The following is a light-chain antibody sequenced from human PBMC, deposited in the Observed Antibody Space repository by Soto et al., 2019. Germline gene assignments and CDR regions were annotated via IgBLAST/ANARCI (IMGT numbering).Light chain of an antibody. CDR3: QSYDSSLSGSGV. J-gene: IGLJ3*02. V-gene: IGLV1-40*01. CDR1: SSNIGAGYD. CDR2: ANN. Sequence: QSVLTQPPSVSGAPGQRVTISCSGSSSNIGAGYDVHWYQQLPGTAPKLLISANNIRPSGVPDRFSGSKSGTSASRASTGLQAEDEADYYCQSYDSSLSGSGVFGGGTKVTVL.